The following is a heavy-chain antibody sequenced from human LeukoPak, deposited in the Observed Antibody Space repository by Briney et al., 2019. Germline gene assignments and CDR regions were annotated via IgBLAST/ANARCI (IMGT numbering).Heavy chain of an antibody. J-gene: IGHJ4*02. CDR3: ARDLDFYATDY. CDR2: IGKDGTGN. V-gene: IGHV3-7*01. Sequence: GSLRLSCAASGFSLSRYWMSWVRQAPGKGLEWVANIGKDGTGNHYVDSVKGRFTISKDNARNSLYLQMNSLRADDTAVYYCARDLDFYATDYWGQGTLVTVSS. CDR1: GFSLSRYW. D-gene: IGHD2/OR15-2a*01.